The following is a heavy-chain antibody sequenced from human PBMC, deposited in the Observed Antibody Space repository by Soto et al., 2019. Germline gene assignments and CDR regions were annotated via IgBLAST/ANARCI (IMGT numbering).Heavy chain of an antibody. Sequence: EVQLVESGGGLVKPGGSLRLSCAASGLSFTNAWSWVRQAPGKGLEWVGLIKSKSDGATTDYAAPVKGRITISRDDSKDTLYLQMNSLKSDDAAVYYGTTVLDYFTTCRVWWGQGTVVTVSS. CDR3: TTVLDYFTTCRVW. J-gene: IGHJ4*02. CDR2: IKSKSDGATT. CDR1: GLSFTNAW. V-gene: IGHV3-15*01. D-gene: IGHD1-1*01.